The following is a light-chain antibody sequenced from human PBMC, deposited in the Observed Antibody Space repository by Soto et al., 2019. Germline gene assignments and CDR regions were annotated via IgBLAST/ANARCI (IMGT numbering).Light chain of an antibody. CDR1: QTLLFTDGKTY. CDR3: MQSIQLPLT. J-gene: IGKJ4*01. CDR2: GVS. Sequence: ETVITQTPLSLSVTPGQPASISCKSSQTLLFTDGKTYLSWYLQKPGQSPQLLIYGVSNRFSGVPDRFSGSGSGTDFTLKISRVEAADVGVYYCMQSIQLPLTFGGGTKVEIK. V-gene: IGKV2D-29*02.